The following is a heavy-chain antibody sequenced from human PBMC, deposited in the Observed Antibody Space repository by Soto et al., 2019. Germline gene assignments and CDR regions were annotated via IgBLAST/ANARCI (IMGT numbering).Heavy chain of an antibody. CDR3: ARDQCSGGSCWQFDY. Sequence: GGSLRLSCAASGFTFSSYGVHWVRQAPGKGLEWVALIWYDGSNKHYADSVKGRFTISRDNSKNTMYLQMNSLRAEDTAVYYCARDQCSGGSCWQFDYWGQGTLVTVSS. J-gene: IGHJ4*02. D-gene: IGHD2-15*01. CDR1: GFTFSSYG. V-gene: IGHV3-33*01. CDR2: IWYDGSNK.